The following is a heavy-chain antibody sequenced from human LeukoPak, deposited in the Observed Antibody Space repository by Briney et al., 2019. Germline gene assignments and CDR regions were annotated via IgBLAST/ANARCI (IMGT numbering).Heavy chain of an antibody. CDR3: ARAPSEAAAGFKQPLPAEYFQH. J-gene: IGHJ1*01. CDR1: GFTFSSYW. D-gene: IGHD6-13*01. CDR2: IKQDGSEK. Sequence: GGSLRLSCAASGFTFSSYWMSWVRQAPGKGLEWVANIKQDGSEKYYVDSVKGRFTISRDNAKNSLYLQMNSLRAEDTAVYYCARAPSEAAAGFKQPLPAEYFQHWGQGTLVTVSS. V-gene: IGHV3-7*01.